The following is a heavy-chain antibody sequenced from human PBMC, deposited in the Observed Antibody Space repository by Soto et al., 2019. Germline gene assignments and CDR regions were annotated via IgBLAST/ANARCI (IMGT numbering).Heavy chain of an antibody. Sequence: ESGGGVVQPGGSLTLSCAASRFTFSNYGMHWVRQAPGEGLEWVAVISYDGTNHYYADSVRGRFTLSRDNSKNTLYLHMDRLTSHDTAVYYCASDTKTGVVVPGAPKYWGQGTLVAVSS. CDR1: RFTFSNYG. CDR3: ASDTKTGVVVPGAPKY. V-gene: IGHV3-30*03. J-gene: IGHJ4*02. D-gene: IGHD2-2*01. CDR2: ISYDGTNH.